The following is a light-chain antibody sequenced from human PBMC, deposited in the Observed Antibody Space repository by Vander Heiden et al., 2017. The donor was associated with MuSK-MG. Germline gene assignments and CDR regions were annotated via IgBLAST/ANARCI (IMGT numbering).Light chain of an antibody. CDR1: SSDFGGYNY. CDR2: EVT. V-gene: IGLV2-11*01. Sequence: QSALTHPRSVSGSPGQSVTISCTGSSSDFGGYNYVSWYQQYPGKAPKLMIYEVTKRPSGVPDRFSGSKSGNTASLTISGLQPEDEADYYCCSYAGSYSWVFGGGTKLTVL. J-gene: IGLJ3*02. CDR3: CSYAGSYSWV.